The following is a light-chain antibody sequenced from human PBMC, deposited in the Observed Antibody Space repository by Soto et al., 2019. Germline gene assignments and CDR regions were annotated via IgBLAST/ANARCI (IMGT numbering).Light chain of an antibody. CDR2: DAS. V-gene: IGKV3-20*01. CDR1: QTVRNNY. J-gene: IGKJ1*01. CDR3: QQYGSSPWT. Sequence: EIVMTQSPGTVSLSPGERATLSCRASQTVRNNYLAWYQQKPGQAPRLLIYDASSRATGIPDRFSGSGSGTDFTLTISRLEPEDFAVYYCQQYGSSPWTFGQGTKVDIK.